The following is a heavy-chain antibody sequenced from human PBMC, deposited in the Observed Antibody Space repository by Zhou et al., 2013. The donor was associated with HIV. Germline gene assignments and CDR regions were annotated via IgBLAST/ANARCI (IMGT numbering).Heavy chain of an antibody. CDR2: IITFSGTE. V-gene: IGHV1-69*05. CDR3: ARGIHYLDV. D-gene: IGHD3-10*01. J-gene: IGHJ3*01. Sequence: QVQLVQSGAEVRKPGSSVRVSCKASGGTFSNSPISWVRQAPGQGLEWMGGIITFSGTENHAQRFKDRVTFTTDESRTTAYMDLNSLRSEDTAVYFCARGIHYLDVWGQGTLVIVSS. CDR1: GGTFSNSP.